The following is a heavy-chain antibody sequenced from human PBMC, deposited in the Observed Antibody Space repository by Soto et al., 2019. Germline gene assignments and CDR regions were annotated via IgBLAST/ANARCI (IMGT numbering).Heavy chain of an antibody. J-gene: IGHJ5*02. Sequence: EVQLVQSGAEVKKAGESLKISCKGSGYSFSNNWVGWVRQMPGKGLEWMGIMHPGDSDTRYSPSFQGQVTIAADKSINTAYRQWSSLKPSDSAMYYCASRNRYSSTWCEGWFDPWGQGTLVTVSS. CDR3: ASRNRYSSTWCEGWFDP. CDR1: GYSFSNNW. D-gene: IGHD6-13*01. V-gene: IGHV5-51*03. CDR2: MHPGDSDT.